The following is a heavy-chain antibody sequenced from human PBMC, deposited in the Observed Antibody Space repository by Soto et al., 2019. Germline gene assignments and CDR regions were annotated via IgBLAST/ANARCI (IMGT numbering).Heavy chain of an antibody. Sequence: EVQLLESGGGLVQPGGSLRLSCAASGFAFSSYAMRWVRQAPGKGLEWVSAVSGSGGSTYYADSVTGRFTISRDNSKNTLYLEMNSLRGEDTAVYYCAGGGPGSYFDYWGQGTLVPVSS. J-gene: IGHJ4*02. CDR3: AGGGPGSYFDY. V-gene: IGHV3-23*01. CDR2: VSGSGGST. D-gene: IGHD3-10*01. CDR1: GFAFSSYA.